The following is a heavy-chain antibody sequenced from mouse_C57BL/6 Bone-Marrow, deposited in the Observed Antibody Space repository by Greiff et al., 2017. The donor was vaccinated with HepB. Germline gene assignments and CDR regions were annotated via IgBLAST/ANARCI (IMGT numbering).Heavy chain of an antibody. CDR3: ARHRGYGNYAGRYYAMDY. CDR2: ISNGGGST. J-gene: IGHJ4*01. CDR1: GFTFSDYY. D-gene: IGHD2-1*01. Sequence: EVKVVESGGGLVQPGGSLKLSCAASGFTFSDYYMYWVRQTPEKRLEWVAYISNGGGSTYYPDTVKGRFTISRDNAKNTLYLQMSRLKSEDTAMYYCARHRGYGNYAGRYYAMDYWGQGTSVTVSS. V-gene: IGHV5-12*01.